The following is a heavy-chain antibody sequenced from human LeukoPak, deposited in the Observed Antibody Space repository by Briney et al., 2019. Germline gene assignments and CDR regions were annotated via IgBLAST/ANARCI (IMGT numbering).Heavy chain of an antibody. CDR2: ISGSGGST. J-gene: IGHJ5*02. D-gene: IGHD3-22*01. Sequence: AGGSLRLSCAASGFTFSSYWMSWVRQAPGKGLEWVSAISGSGGSTYYADSVKGRFTISRDNSKNTLYLQMNSLRAEDTAVYYCAKNPLVVVIIGANNWFDPWGQGTLVTVSS. CDR1: GFTFSSYW. V-gene: IGHV3-23*01. CDR3: AKNPLVVVIIGANNWFDP.